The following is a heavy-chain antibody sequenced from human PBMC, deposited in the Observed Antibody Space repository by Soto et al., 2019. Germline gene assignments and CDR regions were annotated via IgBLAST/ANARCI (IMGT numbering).Heavy chain of an antibody. CDR1: GYSFTSYW. CDR2: IYPGDSDT. Sequence: GESLKISCKGSGYSFTSYWIGWVRQMPGKGLEWMGIIYPGDSDTRYSPSFQGQVTISADKSISTAYLQWSSLKASDTAMYYCARTSAAGKYYYGMDVWGQGTSVTVSS. D-gene: IGHD6-13*01. V-gene: IGHV5-51*01. CDR3: ARTSAAGKYYYGMDV. J-gene: IGHJ6*02.